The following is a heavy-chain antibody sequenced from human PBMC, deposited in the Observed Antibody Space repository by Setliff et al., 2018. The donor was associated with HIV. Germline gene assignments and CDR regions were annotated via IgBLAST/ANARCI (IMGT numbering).Heavy chain of an antibody. CDR1: GGSASNSRYY. CDR2: IYYNEKT. Sequence: SETLSLTCTVSGGSASNSRYYWAWIRQPPGKGLEYIGSIYYNEKTYYSPSLKSRVTISIDTSKNQFSLDLTSVTAADSAVYYCASRVYYYDSNNFLREEGFDPWGQGTLVTVSS. V-gene: IGHV4-39*01. D-gene: IGHD3-22*01. J-gene: IGHJ5*02. CDR3: ASRVYYYDSNNFLREEGFDP.